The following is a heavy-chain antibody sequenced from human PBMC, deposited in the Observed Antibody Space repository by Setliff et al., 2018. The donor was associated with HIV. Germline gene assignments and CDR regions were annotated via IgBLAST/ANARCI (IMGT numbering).Heavy chain of an antibody. Sequence: SETLSLTCTVSGYSISSGYYWGWIRQPPGKGLEWIGSIYHSGSTYYNPSLKSRVTISVDTSKNQFSLKLSSVTAADTAVYYCARRPYYFDSWGQGTLVTVSS. CDR3: ARRPYYFDS. CDR2: IYHSGST. D-gene: IGHD6-6*01. CDR1: GYSISSGYY. J-gene: IGHJ4*02. V-gene: IGHV4-38-2*02.